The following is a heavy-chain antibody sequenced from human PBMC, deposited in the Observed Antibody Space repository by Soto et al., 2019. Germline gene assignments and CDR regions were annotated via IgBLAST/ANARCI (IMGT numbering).Heavy chain of an antibody. J-gene: IGHJ4*02. CDR2: ISHDGGNI. V-gene: IGHV3-30*04. CDR3: ARGQQLVECDY. Sequence: GGSLRLSCVASGFTFSDYIMHWVRQAPGKGPEWVAVISHDGGNIYYADSAKGRFTISRDNSKNTLYLQMNSLRTEDTAVYYCARGQQLVECDYWGQGTLVTVSS. D-gene: IGHD6-13*01. CDR1: GFTFSDYI.